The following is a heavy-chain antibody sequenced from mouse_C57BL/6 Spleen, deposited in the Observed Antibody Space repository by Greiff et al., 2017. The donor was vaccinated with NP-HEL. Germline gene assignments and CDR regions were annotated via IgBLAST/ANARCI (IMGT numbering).Heavy chain of an antibody. Sequence: EVQLQQSGPELVKPGASVKIPCKASGYTFTDYNMDWVKQSHGKSLEWIGDINPNNGGTIDNQKFKGKATLTVDKSSSTAYMELRSLTSEDTAVYYCARLTTVGDFDYWGQGTTLTVSS. D-gene: IGHD1-1*01. CDR3: ARLTTVGDFDY. J-gene: IGHJ2*01. CDR2: INPNNGGT. V-gene: IGHV1-18*01. CDR1: GYTFTDYN.